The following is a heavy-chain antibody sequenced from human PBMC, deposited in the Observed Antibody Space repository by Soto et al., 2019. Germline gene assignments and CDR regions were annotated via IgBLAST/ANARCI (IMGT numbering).Heavy chain of an antibody. D-gene: IGHD1-1*01. CDR1: GVTFSSYS. CDR3: ARKMGQLLWYFDY. Sequence: GGSLRLSCAASGVTFSSYSMNWVRQAPGKGLEWVSSISSSSSYIYYADSVKGRFTISRDNAKNSLYLQMNSLRAEDTAVYYCARKMGQLLWYFDYWGQGTLVTVSS. J-gene: IGHJ4*02. CDR2: ISSSSSYI. V-gene: IGHV3-21*01.